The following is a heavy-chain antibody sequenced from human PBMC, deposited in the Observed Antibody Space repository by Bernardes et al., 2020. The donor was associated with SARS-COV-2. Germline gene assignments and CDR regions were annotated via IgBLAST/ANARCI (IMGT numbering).Heavy chain of an antibody. J-gene: IGHJ6*02. V-gene: IGHV3-30*18. CDR2: ISYDGSNK. D-gene: IGHD3-3*01. CDR1: GFTFSSYG. Sequence: VGSLSLSCAASGFTFSSYGMHWVRQAPGKGLEWVAVISYDGSNKYYADSVKGRFTISRDNSKNTLYLQMNSLRAEDTAVYYCAKDTTYYDFWSGYLGGSDYYYYYGMDVWGQGTTVTVSS. CDR3: AKDTTYYDFWSGYLGGSDYYYYYGMDV.